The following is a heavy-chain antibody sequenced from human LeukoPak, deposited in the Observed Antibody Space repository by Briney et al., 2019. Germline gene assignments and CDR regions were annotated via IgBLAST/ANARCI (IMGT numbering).Heavy chain of an antibody. CDR3: AKDSGGTYFYYYYYMDV. D-gene: IGHD1-26*01. V-gene: IGHV3-23*01. Sequence: GGSLRLSCAPSGFTFSSYAMSWVRQAPGKGLEWVSAISAGGATIYYADSAKGRFTVSRDNSKNTLYLHMNSLRAEDTAIYYCAKDSGGTYFYYYYYMDVWGKGTTVTVSS. CDR1: GFTFSSYA. J-gene: IGHJ6*03. CDR2: ISAGGATI.